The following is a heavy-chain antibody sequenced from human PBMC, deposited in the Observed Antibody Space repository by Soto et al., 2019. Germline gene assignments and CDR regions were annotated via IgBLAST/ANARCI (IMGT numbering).Heavy chain of an antibody. D-gene: IGHD6-13*01. CDR2: MNPNSGNT. J-gene: IGHJ6*02. V-gene: IGHV1-8*01. Sequence: QVQLVQSGAEVKKPGASVKVSCKASGYTFTSYDINWVRQATGQGLEWMGWMNPNSGNTGYAQKYQGRATMSHNTSIRTAYMELSSLRSEDTAVYYCARRVYSSSWYYYYYYGMDVWGQGTTVTVSS. CDR1: GYTFTSYD. CDR3: ARRVYSSSWYYYYYYGMDV.